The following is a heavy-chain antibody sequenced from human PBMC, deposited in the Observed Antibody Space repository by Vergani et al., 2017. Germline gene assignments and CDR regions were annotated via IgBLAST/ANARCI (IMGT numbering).Heavy chain of an antibody. D-gene: IGHD3-16*01. CDR1: GYSIRNGYY. CDR3: TRQPQGVARGQPSVRP. CDR2: IYHSGIT. J-gene: IGHJ4*02. Sequence: QVQLQESGPGLVEPSETLSLTCAVSGYSIRNGYYWGWIRPPPGKGLEWIGSIYHSGITHYNPSLKSRVTISVDTSKNDFSLKVTSVTAADTAVYYCTRQPQGVARGQPSVRPWGQG. V-gene: IGHV4-38-2*01.